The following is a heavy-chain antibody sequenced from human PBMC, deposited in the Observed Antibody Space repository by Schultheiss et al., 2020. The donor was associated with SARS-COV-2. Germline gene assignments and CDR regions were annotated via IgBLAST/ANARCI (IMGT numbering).Heavy chain of an antibody. J-gene: IGHJ6*03. CDR2: IWYDGSNK. D-gene: IGHD6-13*01. Sequence: GGSLRLSCVASGFTFSSYGMHWVRQAPGKGLEWVAVIWYDGSNKYYADSVKGRFTISRDTSKNTLHLQMSSLRAEDTAVYYCAKRSSSWLNYYYYYMDVWGKGTTVTVSS. CDR3: AKRSSSWLNYYYYYMDV. CDR1: GFTFSSYG. V-gene: IGHV3-33*06.